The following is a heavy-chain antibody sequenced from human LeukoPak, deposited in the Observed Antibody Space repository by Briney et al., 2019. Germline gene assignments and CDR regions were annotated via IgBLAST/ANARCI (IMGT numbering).Heavy chain of an antibody. V-gene: IGHV4-61*01. CDR3: ARARFTTYRTPNAFDI. D-gene: IGHD4-17*01. J-gene: IGHJ3*02. CDR2: IYYSGSSNYSPST. CDR1: GGSVSSGSFY. Sequence: SETLSLTCTVSGGSVSSGSFYWSWIRQPPGKGLEWIGYIYYSGSSNYSPSTNYNPSLKSRVTISIDTSKNQFSLKLSSVTAADTAVYYCARARFTTYRTPNAFDIWGQGTMVTVSS.